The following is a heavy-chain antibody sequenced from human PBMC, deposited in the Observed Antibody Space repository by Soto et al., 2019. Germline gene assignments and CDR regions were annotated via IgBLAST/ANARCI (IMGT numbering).Heavy chain of an antibody. V-gene: IGHV1-58*01. CDR2: IVVGSGNT. CDR1: GFTFTSSA. Sequence: ASVKVSCKASGFTFTSSAVQWVRRARGQRLEWIGWIVVGSGNTNYAQKFQERVTITRDMSTSTAYMELSSLRSEDTAVYYCAADPYSNYPIKWFDPWGQGTLVTVS. J-gene: IGHJ5*02. CDR3: AADPYSNYPIKWFDP. D-gene: IGHD4-4*01.